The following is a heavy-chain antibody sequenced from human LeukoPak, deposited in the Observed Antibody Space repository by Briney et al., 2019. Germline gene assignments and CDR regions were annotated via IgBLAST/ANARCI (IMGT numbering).Heavy chain of an antibody. CDR2: TRNKANSYTT. V-gene: IGHV3-72*01. D-gene: IGHD4-23*01. CDR3: AVVTSHFDY. J-gene: IGHJ4*02. CDR1: GFTFSSYG. Sequence: GGSLRLSCAASGFTFSSYGMHWVRQAPGKGLEWVGRTRNKANSYTTEYAASVKGRFTISRDDSKNSLYLQMNSLKTGDTAVYYCAVVTSHFDYWGQGTLVTVSS.